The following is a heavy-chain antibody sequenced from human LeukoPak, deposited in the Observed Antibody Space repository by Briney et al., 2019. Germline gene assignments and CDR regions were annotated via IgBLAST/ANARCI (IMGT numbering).Heavy chain of an antibody. Sequence: SETLSLTCAVYGGPFRGFFWSWIRQAPGKGLEWIGEISHSGSPNYNPSLKSRITIPVDTSTSQFSLRLTSVTAADTAVYYCARGIFYGGRNQYIWFDLWGQGTLVTVSS. CDR2: ISHSGSP. CDR1: GGPFRGFF. J-gene: IGHJ5*02. D-gene: IGHD4-23*01. CDR3: ARGIFYGGRNQYIWFDL. V-gene: IGHV4-34*01.